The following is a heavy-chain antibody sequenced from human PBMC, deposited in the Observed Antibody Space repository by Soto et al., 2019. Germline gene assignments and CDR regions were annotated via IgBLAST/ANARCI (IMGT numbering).Heavy chain of an antibody. J-gene: IGHJ4*02. CDR1: GFTFSSYA. D-gene: IGHD6-13*01. Sequence: GGSLRLSCAASGFTFSSYAMHWVRQAPGKGLEWVAVISYDGSNKYYADSVKGRFTISRDNSKNTLYLQMNSLRAEDTAVYYCARDSSSWYYFDYWGQGTLVTVSS. CDR3: ARDSSSWYYFDY. CDR2: ISYDGSNK. V-gene: IGHV3-30-3*01.